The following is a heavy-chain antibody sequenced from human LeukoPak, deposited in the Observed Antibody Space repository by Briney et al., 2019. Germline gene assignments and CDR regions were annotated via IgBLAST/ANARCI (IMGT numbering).Heavy chain of an antibody. CDR1: GFTISNYY. Sequence: PGGSLRLSRAASGFTISNYYMSWVRQAPGKGLEWVSVIYTGGNTYYTDAVKGRFTISRHNSKNTLYLQMNDLRAEDTAVYHCARGGPATTIDYWGRGTLVTVSS. J-gene: IGHJ4*02. CDR2: IYTGGNT. V-gene: IGHV3-53*04. CDR3: ARGGPATTIDY. D-gene: IGHD1-1*01.